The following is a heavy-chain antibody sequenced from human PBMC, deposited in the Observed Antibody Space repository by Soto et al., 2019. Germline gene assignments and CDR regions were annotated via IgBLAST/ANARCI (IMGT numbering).Heavy chain of an antibody. CDR2: ITSSGSAT. CDR3: ASPFPYYYDGSGYYSAFGI. CDR1: GFSFSSYT. D-gene: IGHD3-22*01. J-gene: IGHJ3*02. V-gene: IGHV3-48*02. Sequence: GGSLRLSCVASGFSFSSYTMNWVRQAPGKGLERVSYITSSGSATYYADSVKGRFTISRDNGRNSLYLQMTSLRDEDTAVYYCASPFPYYYDGSGYYSAFGIWGQGTMVTVSS.